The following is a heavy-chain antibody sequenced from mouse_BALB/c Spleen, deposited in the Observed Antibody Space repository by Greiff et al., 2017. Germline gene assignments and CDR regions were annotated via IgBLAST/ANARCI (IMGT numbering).Heavy chain of an antibody. CDR2: IYPGDGDT. J-gene: IGHJ2*01. Sequence: VQLQQSGAELARPGASVKLSCKASGYTFTSYWMQWVKQRPGQGLEWIGAIYPGDGDTRYTQKFKGKATLTADKSSSTAYMQLSSLASEDSAVYYCARVGYDGFDYWGQGTTLTVSS. D-gene: IGHD2-2*01. V-gene: IGHV1-87*01. CDR1: GYTFTSYW. CDR3: ARVGYDGFDY.